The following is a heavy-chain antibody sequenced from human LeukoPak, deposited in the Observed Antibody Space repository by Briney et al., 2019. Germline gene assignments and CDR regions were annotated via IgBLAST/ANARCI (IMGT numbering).Heavy chain of an antibody. CDR3: AREIGGNSEVAFDI. Sequence: SQTLSLTCTVSGGSISSGSYYWSWIRQPAGKGLEWIGRIYTSGSTNYNPSLKSRVTISVDTSKNQFSLKLSSVTAADTAVYYCAREIGGNSEVAFDIWGQGSMVTVSS. CDR2: IYTSGST. J-gene: IGHJ3*02. CDR1: GGSISSGSYY. D-gene: IGHD4-23*01. V-gene: IGHV4-61*02.